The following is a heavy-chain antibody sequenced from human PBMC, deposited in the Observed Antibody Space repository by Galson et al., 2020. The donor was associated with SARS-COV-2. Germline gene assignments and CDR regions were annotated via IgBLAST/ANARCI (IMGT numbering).Heavy chain of an antibody. J-gene: IGHJ5*02. D-gene: IGHD4-17*01. V-gene: IGHV4-34*01. CDR3: ARGGDYAWFDP. Sequence: SETLFLTCAVYGGSFSGYYWNWIRQPPGKGLEWIGEINHSGNTNYNPSLKSRVTISVDTSKNQFSLKLNSVTAADTAVYYCARGGDYAWFDPWGQGTLVTVSS. CDR2: INHSGNT. CDR1: GGSFSGYY.